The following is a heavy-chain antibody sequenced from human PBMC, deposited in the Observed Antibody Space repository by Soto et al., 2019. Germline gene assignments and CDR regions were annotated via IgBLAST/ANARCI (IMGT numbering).Heavy chain of an antibody. CDR3: ARGTFYGDYVWYFDY. Sequence: QVQLVQSGAEVKKPGASVKVSCKASGYTFTSYGISWVRQAPGQGLEWMGWISAYNGNTNYAQKLQGRVNMPTDTSTSTAYMELRSVRSDDTAVYYCARGTFYGDYVWYFDYWGQGNLVTVSS. CDR2: ISAYNGNT. D-gene: IGHD4-17*01. CDR1: GYTFTSYG. V-gene: IGHV1-18*01. J-gene: IGHJ4*02.